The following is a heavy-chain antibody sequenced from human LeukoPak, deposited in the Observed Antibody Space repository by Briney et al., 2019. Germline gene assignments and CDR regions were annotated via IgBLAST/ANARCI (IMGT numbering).Heavy chain of an antibody. CDR3: ARLSGWYHY. D-gene: IGHD6-19*01. Sequence: SETLSLTCTASGGSISSSSHYWGWIRQPPGKGLEWIGSIYYSGSTYYNPSLKSRVTISVDTSKNQFSLKLTSVTAADTAVYYCARLSGWYHYWGQGTLVTVSS. J-gene: IGHJ4*02. V-gene: IGHV4-39*01. CDR1: GGSISSSSHY. CDR2: IYYSGST.